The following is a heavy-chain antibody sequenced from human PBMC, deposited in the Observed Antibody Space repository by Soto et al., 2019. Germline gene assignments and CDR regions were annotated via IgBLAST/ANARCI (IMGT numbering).Heavy chain of an antibody. Sequence: EVQLVESGGGLVQPGRSLRLSCAASGFTFDDYAMHWVRQAPGKGLEWVSGISWNSGSIGYADSVKGRFTISRDNAKNSLYLQMNSLRAEDTALYYCAKDQGYSSSSHNAFDIWGQGTMVTVSS. J-gene: IGHJ3*02. CDR3: AKDQGYSSSSHNAFDI. D-gene: IGHD6-6*01. CDR1: GFTFDDYA. CDR2: ISWNSGSI. V-gene: IGHV3-9*01.